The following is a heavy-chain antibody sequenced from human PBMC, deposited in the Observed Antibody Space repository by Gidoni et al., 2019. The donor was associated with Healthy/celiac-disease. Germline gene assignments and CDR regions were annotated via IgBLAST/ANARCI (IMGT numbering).Heavy chain of an antibody. J-gene: IGHJ1*01. Sequence: EVQLLESGGGLVQPGGSLRLSCAAPGFTFSSYAMSWVRQAPGKGLEWVSAISGSGGSTYYADSVKGRFTISRDNSKNTLYLQMNSLRAEDTAVYYCAKDLGEWLGLEYFQHWGQGTLVTVSS. CDR2: ISGSGGST. D-gene: IGHD6-19*01. CDR1: GFTFSSYA. V-gene: IGHV3-23*01. CDR3: AKDLGEWLGLEYFQH.